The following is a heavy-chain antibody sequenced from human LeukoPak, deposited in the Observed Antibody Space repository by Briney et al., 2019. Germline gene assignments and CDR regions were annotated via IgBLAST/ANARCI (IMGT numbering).Heavy chain of an antibody. CDR2: ISAYNGNT. D-gene: IGHD3-10*01. J-gene: IGHJ6*02. Sequence: ASVKVSCKASGYTFTSYGISWVRQAPAQGLEWMGWISAYNGNTNYAQELQGRVTMTTDTSTSTAYMELRSLRSDDTAVYYCARDGFLMVRGPYYYYGMDVWGQGTTVTVSS. CDR3: ARDGFLMVRGPYYYYGMDV. V-gene: IGHV1-18*01. CDR1: GYTFTSYG.